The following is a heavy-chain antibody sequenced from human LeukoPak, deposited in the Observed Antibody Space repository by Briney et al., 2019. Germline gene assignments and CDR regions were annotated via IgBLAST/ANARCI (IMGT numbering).Heavy chain of an antibody. V-gene: IGHV4-59*05. J-gene: IGHJ5*02. CDR2: IYYSGST. Sequence: SETLSLTCTVSGGFISSYYWSWIRQPPGKGLEWIGSIYYSGSTYYNPSLKSRVTISVDTSKNQFSLKLSSVTAADTAVYYCARPGSGSPNWFDPWGQGTLVTVSS. D-gene: IGHD3-10*01. CDR1: GGFISSYY. CDR3: ARPGSGSPNWFDP.